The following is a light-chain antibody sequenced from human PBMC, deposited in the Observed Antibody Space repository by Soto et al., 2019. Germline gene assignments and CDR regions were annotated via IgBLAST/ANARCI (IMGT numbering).Light chain of an antibody. Sequence: QSALTQPASVSGSPGQSITISCTGTSSDGGGYNYVSWYQQHPGKAPKLMIYEVSNRPSGVSNRFSGSNSGNTASLTISGLQAADEADYYCSSYTSSSIDYVFGTGTKVTVL. CDR3: SSYTSSSIDYV. V-gene: IGLV2-14*01. J-gene: IGLJ1*01. CDR2: EVS. CDR1: SSDGGGYNY.